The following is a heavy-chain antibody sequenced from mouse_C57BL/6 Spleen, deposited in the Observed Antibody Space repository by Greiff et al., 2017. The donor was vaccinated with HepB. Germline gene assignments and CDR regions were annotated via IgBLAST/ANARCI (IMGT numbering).Heavy chain of an antibody. Sequence: EVQLQQSGPELVKPGASVKISCKASGYTFTDYYMNWVKQSHGKSLEWIGDINPNNGGTSYNQKFKGKATLTVDKSSSTAYMELRSLTSEDSAVYYCARGAHQPRSSAMDYWGQGTSVTVSS. CDR1: GYTFTDYY. V-gene: IGHV1-26*01. D-gene: IGHD1-3*01. CDR2: INPNNGGT. CDR3: ARGAHQPRSSAMDY. J-gene: IGHJ4*01.